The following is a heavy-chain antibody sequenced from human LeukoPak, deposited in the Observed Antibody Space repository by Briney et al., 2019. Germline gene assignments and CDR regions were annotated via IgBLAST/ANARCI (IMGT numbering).Heavy chain of an antibody. CDR2: MNPNSGNT. V-gene: IGHV1-8*01. J-gene: IGHJ6*02. CDR1: GYTFTSYD. D-gene: IGHD1-1*01. CDR3: ARGWMDYYYYGMDV. Sequence: GASVKVSCKASGYTFTSYDISWVRQATGQGLEWMGWMNPNSGNTGYAQKFQGRVTMTRNTSISTAYMELSSPRSEDTAVYYCARGWMDYYYYGMDVWGQGTTVTVS.